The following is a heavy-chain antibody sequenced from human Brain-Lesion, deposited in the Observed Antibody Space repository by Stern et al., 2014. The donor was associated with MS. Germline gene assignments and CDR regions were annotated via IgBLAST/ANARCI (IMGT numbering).Heavy chain of an antibody. Sequence: VQLVEPGPEVKKPGSSVKVSCKASGGLFRSHAISWVRQAPGQGLEWMGGIIAIFGTTKYAQKFQGRVSITADESTNTVYMELSSLRHEDTALYYCAREAGYSFSYYGLDVWGLGTSVTVSS. J-gene: IGHJ6*02. CDR2: IIAIFGTT. D-gene: IGHD5-18*01. CDR3: AREAGYSFSYYGLDV. V-gene: IGHV1-69*01. CDR1: GGLFRSHA.